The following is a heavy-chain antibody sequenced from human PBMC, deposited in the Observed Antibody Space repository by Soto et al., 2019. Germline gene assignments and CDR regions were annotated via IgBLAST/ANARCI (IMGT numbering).Heavy chain of an antibody. D-gene: IGHD1-26*01. CDR1: GGTFSSHA. CDR3: ARDLVGGSSADYYGMDF. J-gene: IGHJ6*02. V-gene: IGHV1-69*01. Sequence: QVQLVQSGAEVKKPGSSVKVSCKVSGGTFSSHAISWVRQAPGQGLEWMGGIIPISGTADYAQKFQGRVTIIADEFTNTAYMELGSLRSEDTAVYYCARDLVGGSSADYYGMDFWGQGTTVTV. CDR2: IIPISGTA.